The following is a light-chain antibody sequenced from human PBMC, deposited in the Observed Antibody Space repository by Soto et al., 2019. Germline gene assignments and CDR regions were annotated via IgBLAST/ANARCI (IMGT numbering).Light chain of an antibody. J-gene: IGLJ3*02. CDR2: EVS. CDR3: SSYTTSTTWV. V-gene: IGLV2-14*01. CDR1: NSDVGGYNY. Sequence: QSALTQPASVSGSPGQSIAISCTGTNSDVGGYNYVSWYQHHPGKAPKLMIYEVSNRPSGVSNGFSGSKSGNTASLTISGLQAEDEADYYCSSYTTSTTWVFGGGTKLTVL.